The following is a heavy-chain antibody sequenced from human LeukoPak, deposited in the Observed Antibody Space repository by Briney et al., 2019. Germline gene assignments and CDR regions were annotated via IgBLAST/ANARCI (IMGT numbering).Heavy chain of an antibody. CDR3: AREGPSRLLWFGELSTFSHTWFDP. Sequence: GASLKVSCTASGYTFTSYGINWVRQAPGQGLEWMGWISTYNGDTNYAQKLQGRVTMTTDTSTSTAYMELRSLRSDDTAVYYCAREGPSRLLWFGELSTFSHTWFDPWGQGTLVTVSS. D-gene: IGHD3-10*01. V-gene: IGHV1-18*01. CDR1: GYTFTSYG. J-gene: IGHJ5*02. CDR2: ISTYNGDT.